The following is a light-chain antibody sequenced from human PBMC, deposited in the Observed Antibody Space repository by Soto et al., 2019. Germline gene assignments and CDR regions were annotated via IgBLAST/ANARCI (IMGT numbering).Light chain of an antibody. Sequence: DIQMTQSPSSLSASVGDRVTITCRASQDINSYLAWFQHKPGKAPKPLIYVATSLQSGVPSKFSGSGSGTDFTLTISSLQAEDFATYYWQQYNSYPQTFGQGTKLEIK. CDR3: QQYNSYPQT. V-gene: IGKV1-16*02. CDR2: VAT. CDR1: QDINSY. J-gene: IGKJ2*01.